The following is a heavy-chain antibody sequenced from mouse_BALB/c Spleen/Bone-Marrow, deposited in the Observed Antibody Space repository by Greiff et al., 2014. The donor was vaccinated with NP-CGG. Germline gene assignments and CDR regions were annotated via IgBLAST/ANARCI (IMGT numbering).Heavy chain of an antibody. J-gene: IGHJ1*01. Sequence: EVQLVESGGGLGQPGGSRKLSCAASGFTFSSFGMHWIRQAPEKGLEWVAYINGGSNTIYYADTVKGRFTISRDNPKNTLFLQMTSLRSEDTAMYFCARGTTALRYFDVWGAGTTVTVSS. CDR2: INGGSNTI. CDR1: GFTFSSFG. CDR3: ARGTTALRYFDV. V-gene: IGHV5-17*02. D-gene: IGHD1-2*01.